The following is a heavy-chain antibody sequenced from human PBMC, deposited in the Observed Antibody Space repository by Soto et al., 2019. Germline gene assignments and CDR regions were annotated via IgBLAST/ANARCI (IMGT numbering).Heavy chain of an antibody. Sequence: EVQLLESGGGLVQPGGSLRLSCAASGFTFSSYAMSWVRQAPGKGLEWVSAISGSGGSTYYADSVKGRFTISRDNSKNTLYLQMNSLRAEDTAVYYCAKLVVAVAGMGGRDWYFDLWGRGTLVTVSS. D-gene: IGHD6-19*01. CDR2: ISGSGGST. CDR3: AKLVVAVAGMGGRDWYFDL. V-gene: IGHV3-23*01. CDR1: GFTFSSYA. J-gene: IGHJ2*01.